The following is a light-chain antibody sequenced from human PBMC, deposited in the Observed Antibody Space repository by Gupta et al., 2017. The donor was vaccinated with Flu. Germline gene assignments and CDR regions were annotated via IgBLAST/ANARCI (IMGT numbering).Light chain of an antibody. CDR3: QQYGVSPT. CDR1: QSVSSNF. CDR2: AAT. V-gene: IGKV3-20*01. Sequence: GERAALSCRASQSVSSNFVAWYQQRPGQAPRLLIYAATIRATGIPDRFSGSVSGTDFTLIISRLEPEDFAVYHCQQYGVSPTFGGGTKVEIK. J-gene: IGKJ4*01.